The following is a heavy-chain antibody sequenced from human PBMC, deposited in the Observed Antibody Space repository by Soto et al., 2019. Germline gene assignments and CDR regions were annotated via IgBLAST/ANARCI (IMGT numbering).Heavy chain of an antibody. CDR2: IKGGAGDT. CDR1: GYTFTRYA. J-gene: IGHJ5*02. V-gene: IGHV1-3*01. D-gene: IGHD5-18*01. Sequence: QVQLVQSGPEVKKPGASVKISCKASGYTFTRYAIHWLRQAPGHRLEWLGWIKGGAGDTLYSQNFQGRDSFTRDTAINTAFMDLRSLNSEDPAVYYCARSPSRIAAQTQLAPSCEGSLVIVS. CDR3: ARSPSRIAAQTQLAP.